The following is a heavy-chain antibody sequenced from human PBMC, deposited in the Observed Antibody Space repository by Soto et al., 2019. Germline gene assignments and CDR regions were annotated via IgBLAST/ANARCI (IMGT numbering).Heavy chain of an antibody. CDR1: GFTFSSYT. V-gene: IGHV3-23*01. Sequence: EVQLLESGGGLVQPGGSLRLSCAASGFTFSSYTMNWVRQAPGKGLEWVSGINSGGRTYYADSVKGRFTISRDDSKNTLYLQIISLRAEDTAVYYCAKDLRPDGVWDFDYCGQGTLVTVSS. J-gene: IGHJ4*02. CDR3: AKDLRPDGVWDFDY. D-gene: IGHD4-17*01. CDR2: INSGGRT.